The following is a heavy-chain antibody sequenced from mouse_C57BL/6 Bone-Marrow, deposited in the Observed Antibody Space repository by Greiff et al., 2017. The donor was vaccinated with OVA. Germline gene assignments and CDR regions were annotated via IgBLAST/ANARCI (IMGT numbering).Heavy chain of an antibody. J-gene: IGHJ3*01. CDR2: IWSGGST. D-gene: IGHD1-1*01. Sequence: VQGVESGPGLVQPSQSLSITCTVSGFSLTSYGVHWVRQSPGKGLEWLGVIWSGGSTDYKAAFISRLSISKDNSKSQVFFKMNSLQADDTAIYYCARNEAEGYGSSFFAYWGQGTLVTVSA. CDR1: GFSLTSYG. CDR3: ARNEAEGYGSSFFAY. V-gene: IGHV2-2*01.